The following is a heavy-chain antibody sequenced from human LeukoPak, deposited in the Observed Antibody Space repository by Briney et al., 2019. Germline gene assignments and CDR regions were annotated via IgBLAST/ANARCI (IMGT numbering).Heavy chain of an antibody. J-gene: IGHJ3*01. CDR3: AKNTRGYSYGYEAFDV. V-gene: IGHV3-30*02. CDR1: GFTFSSYA. CDR2: IRYDGSNK. D-gene: IGHD5-18*01. Sequence: PGGSPRLSCAASGFTFSSYAMHWVRQAPGKGLEWVAFIRYDGSNKYYTDSVKGRFTISRDSSKNTLYLQMNSLRAEDTAVYYCAKNTRGYSYGYEAFDVLGQGTMVTVSS.